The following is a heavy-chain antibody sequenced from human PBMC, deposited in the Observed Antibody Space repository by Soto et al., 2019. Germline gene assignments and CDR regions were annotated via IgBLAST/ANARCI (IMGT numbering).Heavy chain of an antibody. J-gene: IGHJ6*02. Sequence: QVQLVESGGGVVQPGRSLRLSCAASGFPFSNYGMHWVRQAPGKGLEWLAVISYDGNTKYYADSVKGRFTISRDSSKNTVFLQMSSLREEDTAVYHCAKEKHYYLYYGMDVWGQGTTVTVSS. CDR3: AKEKHYYLYYGMDV. V-gene: IGHV3-30*18. CDR1: GFPFSNYG. CDR2: ISYDGNTK.